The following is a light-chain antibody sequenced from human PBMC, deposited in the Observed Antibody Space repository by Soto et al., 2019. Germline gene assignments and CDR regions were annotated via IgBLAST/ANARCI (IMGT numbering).Light chain of an antibody. Sequence: DIQMTQSPSSLSASVGDRITITCKASQDISKYLTWYQHKLGRAPKLLTYDASNLQRGVPSKFSRSESGTHLTVTITSLQSEDIATYCCQQSGNGPHTFGGATKVDIK. CDR2: DAS. CDR3: QQSGNGPHT. CDR1: QDISKY. V-gene: IGKV1-33*01. J-gene: IGKJ4*01.